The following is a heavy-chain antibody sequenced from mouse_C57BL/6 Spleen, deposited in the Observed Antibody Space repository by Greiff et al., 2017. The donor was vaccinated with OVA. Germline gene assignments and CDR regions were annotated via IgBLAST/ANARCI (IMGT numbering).Heavy chain of an antibody. J-gene: IGHJ4*01. D-gene: IGHD2-2*01. CDR3: TGSTMVKYYYAMDY. CDR2: IDPETGGT. V-gene: IGHV1-15*01. Sequence: QVQLQQSGAELVRPGASVTLSCKASGYTFTDYEMHWVKQTPVHGLEWIGAIDPETGGTAYNQKFKGKAILTADKSSSTAYMELRSLTSEDSAVYYCTGSTMVKYYYAMDYWGQGTSVTVSS. CDR1: GYTFTDYE.